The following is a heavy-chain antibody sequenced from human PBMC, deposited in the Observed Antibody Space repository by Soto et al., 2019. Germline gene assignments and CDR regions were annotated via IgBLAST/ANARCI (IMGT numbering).Heavy chain of an antibody. CDR2: INSDGSST. CDR1: GFSCSSYC. CDR3: ASYQFVLDSNHIGGIDY. V-gene: IGHV3-74*01. D-gene: IGHD3-3*01. J-gene: IGHJ4*02. Sequence: EVQLVESGGGLVQTGGSLRRACAASGFSCSSYCMYWVLHVPWKGLVWVSRINSDGSSTNYADSVKGRFPISRDNAKKTLYLHMNSLSAEDTAVYYCASYQFVLDSNHIGGIDYWGQGALVIVS.